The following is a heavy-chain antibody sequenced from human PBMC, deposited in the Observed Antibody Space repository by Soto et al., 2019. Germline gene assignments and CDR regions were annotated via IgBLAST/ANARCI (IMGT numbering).Heavy chain of an antibody. CDR1: GGSISSYY. D-gene: IGHD4-4*01. CDR2: IHYSGST. CDR3: ARHLAGYYSNIKVGSVFDI. J-gene: IGHJ3*02. V-gene: IGHV4-59*08. Sequence: SETLSLTCTVSGGSISSYYWSWIRQSPGKGLEWIGYIHYSGSTKSNPSLKSRVTISVDTSKNQVSLKLSSVTAADTAVYYCARHLAGYYSNIKVGSVFDIRGQGTSVTVSS.